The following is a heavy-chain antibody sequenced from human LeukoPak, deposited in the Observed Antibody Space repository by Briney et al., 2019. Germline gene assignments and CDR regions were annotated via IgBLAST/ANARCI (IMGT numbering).Heavy chain of an antibody. CDR2: IKSNAEGGTT. V-gene: IGHV3-15*07. CDR1: GFTFKNAW. CDR3: TTARGSYASGHY. Sequence: GGSLRLSCAASGFTFKNAWMNWVRQAPGKGLEWVGRIKSNAEGGTTDYTAPVKGRFTISRDDSKNTLYLQMNSLKTEDTAVYYCTTARGSYASGHYWGQGTLVTVSS. J-gene: IGHJ4*02. D-gene: IGHD1-26*01.